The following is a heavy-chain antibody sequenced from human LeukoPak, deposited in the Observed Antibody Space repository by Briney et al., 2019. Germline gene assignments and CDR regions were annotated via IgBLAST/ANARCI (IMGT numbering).Heavy chain of an antibody. V-gene: IGHV3-23*01. CDR1: GFTFSNYA. CDR2: ISRGGDAT. D-gene: IGHD5-18*01. CDR3: ARDELPVDTAMALDY. Sequence: GGSLRLSCAASGFTFSNYAMYWVRQAPGKGPEWVSAISRGGDATYYADSVKGRFTISRDNSKNTLYLQMNSLRAEDTAVYYCARDELPVDTAMALDYWGQGTLVTVSS. J-gene: IGHJ4*02.